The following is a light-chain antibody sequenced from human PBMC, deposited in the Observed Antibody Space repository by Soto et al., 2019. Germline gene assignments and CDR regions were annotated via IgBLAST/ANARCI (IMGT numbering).Light chain of an antibody. J-gene: IGKJ4*01. Sequence: EIVLTQSPGTLSLSPGERATLSCRASRSLSLAYLVWYQQKHGQPPRLLIYGASIRATGTPDRFSASGSGTDFTLTISRLEPGDFAVYYCHQYGTSPLTFGGGAKVEIK. CDR1: RSLSLAY. CDR3: HQYGTSPLT. V-gene: IGKV3-20*01. CDR2: GAS.